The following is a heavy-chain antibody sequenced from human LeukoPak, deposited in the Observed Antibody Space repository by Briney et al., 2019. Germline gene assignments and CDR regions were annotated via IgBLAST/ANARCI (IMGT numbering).Heavy chain of an antibody. CDR3: AKVRWGSDNAIDS. J-gene: IGHJ4*02. Sequence: GSLRLSCAASGFTFSSYGMHWVRQAPGKGLEWVAVISYDGSNKYYADSVKGRFTISRDNSKNTLYLQMNSLRAEDTAVYYCAKVRWGSDNAIDSWGQGTLVTGSS. CDR2: ISYDGSNK. CDR1: GFTFSSYG. V-gene: IGHV3-30*18. D-gene: IGHD3-16*01.